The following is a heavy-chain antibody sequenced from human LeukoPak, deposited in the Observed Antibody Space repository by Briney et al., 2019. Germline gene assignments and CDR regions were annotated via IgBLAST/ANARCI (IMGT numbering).Heavy chain of an antibody. CDR2: ISYDGSNK. Sequence: GGSLRLSCAASGFTFSSYGMHWVRQAPGKGLEWVAVISYDGSNKYYADSVKGRFTISRDNSKNTLYLQMNSLRAEDTAVYYCARVRYQLLLSGWSYYFDYWGQGTLVTVSS. D-gene: IGHD2-2*01. V-gene: IGHV3-30*03. CDR3: ARVRYQLLLSGWSYYFDY. J-gene: IGHJ4*02. CDR1: GFTFSSYG.